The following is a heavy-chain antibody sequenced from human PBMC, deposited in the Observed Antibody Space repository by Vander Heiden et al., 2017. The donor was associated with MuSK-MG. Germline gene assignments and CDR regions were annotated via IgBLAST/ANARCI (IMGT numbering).Heavy chain of an antibody. Sequence: EVHLVESGGGLVPPGGSLRLSCAASGFSFSTSEMNWVRQAPGKELEWLAYIKPTSATTYYADSVKGRFTISRDNARNSLFLQMNSLRIEDTAIYYCARPFYFDTTGYFSFDSWGQGTLVTVSS. J-gene: IGHJ4*02. CDR1: GFSFSTSE. CDR3: ARPFYFDTTGYFSFDS. CDR2: IKPTSATT. D-gene: IGHD3-9*01. V-gene: IGHV3-48*03.